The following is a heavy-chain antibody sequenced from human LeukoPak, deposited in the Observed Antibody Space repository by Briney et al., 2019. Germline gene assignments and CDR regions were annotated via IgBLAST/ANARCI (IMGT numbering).Heavy chain of an antibody. CDR1: GYTFTSHA. V-gene: IGHV1-18*01. Sequence: ASVKVSCKASGYTFTSHAISWVRQAPGQGLEWMGWIRTYNGNTNYARKVQGRATMTTDTSTSTAYMELRSLRSDDTAVYYCARERGVPYYVDFWGQGTLVTVSS. CDR3: ARERGVPYYVDF. J-gene: IGHJ4*02. CDR2: IRTYNGNT. D-gene: IGHD3-10*01.